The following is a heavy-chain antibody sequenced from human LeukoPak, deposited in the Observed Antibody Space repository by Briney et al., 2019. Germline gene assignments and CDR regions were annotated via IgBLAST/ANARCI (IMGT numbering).Heavy chain of an antibody. CDR2: INHSGST. V-gene: IGHV4-34*01. J-gene: IGHJ6*03. CDR3: ARWVQVARYYYMDV. D-gene: IGHD2-8*02. Sequence: PSETLSLTCAVYGGSFSGYYWSWIRQPPGKGLEWIGEINHSGSTNYNPSLKSRVTISVDTSKNQFSLKLSSVTAADTAVYYCARWVQVARYYYMDVWGKGTTVTVSS. CDR1: GGSFSGYY.